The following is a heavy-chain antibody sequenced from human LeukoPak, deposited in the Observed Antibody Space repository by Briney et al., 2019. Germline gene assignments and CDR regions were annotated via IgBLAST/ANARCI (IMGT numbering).Heavy chain of an antibody. D-gene: IGHD2-2*01. J-gene: IGHJ3*02. CDR1: GFTFSSYG. CDR3: ALLDSTLNAFDI. CDR2: IRYDGSNK. Sequence: GGSLRLSCAASGFTFSSYGMHWVRQAPGKGLEWVAFIRYDGSNKYYADSVKGRFTISRDNSKNTLYLQMNSLRAEDTAVYYCALLDSTLNAFDIWGQGTMATVSS. V-gene: IGHV3-30*02.